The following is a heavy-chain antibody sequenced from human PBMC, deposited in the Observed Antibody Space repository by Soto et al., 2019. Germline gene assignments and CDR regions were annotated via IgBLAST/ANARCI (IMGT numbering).Heavy chain of an antibody. J-gene: IGHJ6*02. CDR2: IIPIFGTA. D-gene: IGHD4-4*01. Sequence: QVQLVQSGAEVKKPGSSVKVSCKASGGTFSSYAISWVRQAPGQGLEWMGGIIPIFGTANYAQKLRGRGTITAEESTSTAYMELSSLGSEDTAVYYCASQRPGLQPHYYGMDVWGQGTAVTVSS. CDR3: ASQRPGLQPHYYGMDV. CDR1: GGTFSSYA. V-gene: IGHV1-69*01.